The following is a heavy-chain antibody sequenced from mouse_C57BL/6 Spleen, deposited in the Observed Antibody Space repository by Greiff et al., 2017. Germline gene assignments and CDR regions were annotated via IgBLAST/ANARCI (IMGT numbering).Heavy chain of an antibody. CDR2: FYPGSGSI. CDR1: GYTFTEYT. CDR3: ARHENYYGSLNY. J-gene: IGHJ4*01. V-gene: IGHV1-62-2*01. D-gene: IGHD1-1*01. Sequence: QVHVKQSGAELVKPGASVKLSCKASGYTFTEYTIHWVKQRSGQGLEWIGWFYPGSGSIKYNEKFKDKATLTADKSSSTVYMEHSRLTSEDSAVYFCARHENYYGSLNYWGQGTSDTVSS.